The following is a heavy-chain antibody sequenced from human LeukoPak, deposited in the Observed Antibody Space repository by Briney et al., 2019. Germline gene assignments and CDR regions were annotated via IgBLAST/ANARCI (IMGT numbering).Heavy chain of an antibody. J-gene: IGHJ4*02. V-gene: IGHV3-23*01. CDR3: AKSSYYDSSGFYREYYFDY. D-gene: IGHD3-22*01. CDR1: GFTFSSYA. Sequence: GGSLRLSCAASGFTFSSYAMSWVRQAPGKGLEWVSSISGTGGSTHYADSVKGRFTISRDNSKNTLYLQMNSLRAGDTAIYYCAKSSYYDSSGFYREYYFDYWGQGTLVPVSS. CDR2: ISGTGGST.